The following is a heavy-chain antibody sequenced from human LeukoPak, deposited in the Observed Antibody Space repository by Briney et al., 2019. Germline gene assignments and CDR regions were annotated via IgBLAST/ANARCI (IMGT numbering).Heavy chain of an antibody. CDR3: AKGTASVSDYDYVWGTYRRGYPSSGYSDY. Sequence: GGSLRLSCAASGFTFSSYAMSWVRQAPGKGLEWVSGISGSGYSYYADSVQGRFTISRDNSKKTLNLQMNNLRAEDTAVYYCAKGTASVSDYDYVWGTYRRGYPSSGYSDYWGQGTLVTASS. CDR1: GFTFSSYA. J-gene: IGHJ4*02. CDR2: ISGSGYS. D-gene: IGHD3-16*02. V-gene: IGHV3-23*01.